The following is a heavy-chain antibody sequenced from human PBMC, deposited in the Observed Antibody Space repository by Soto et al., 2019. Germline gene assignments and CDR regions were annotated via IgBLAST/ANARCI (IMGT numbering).Heavy chain of an antibody. CDR1: GGSISSYY. Sequence: SETLSLTCTVSGGSISSYYWSWIRQPPGKGLEWIGYIYYSGSTNYNPSLKSRVTISVDTSKNQFSLKLSSVTAADTAVYYCARLSTVTTFYYYYYYMDVWGKGTTVTVSS. V-gene: IGHV4-59*08. CDR3: ARLSTVTTFYYYYYYMDV. CDR2: IYYSGST. J-gene: IGHJ6*03. D-gene: IGHD4-4*01.